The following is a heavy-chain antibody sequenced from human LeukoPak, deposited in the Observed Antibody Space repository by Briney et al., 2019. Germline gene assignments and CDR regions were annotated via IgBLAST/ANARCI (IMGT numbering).Heavy chain of an antibody. V-gene: IGHV3-21*01. CDR3: AREGKMVDY. Sequence: GGSLRLSCAASGFTFSTYSMNWVRQAPGKGLEWVSSISSSSGYIYYADSMKGRFTISRDNAKNSLYLQMNSLRAEDTAVHYCAREGKMVDYWGQGTLVTVSS. CDR1: GFTFSTYS. CDR2: ISSSSGYI. J-gene: IGHJ4*02. D-gene: IGHD2-8*01.